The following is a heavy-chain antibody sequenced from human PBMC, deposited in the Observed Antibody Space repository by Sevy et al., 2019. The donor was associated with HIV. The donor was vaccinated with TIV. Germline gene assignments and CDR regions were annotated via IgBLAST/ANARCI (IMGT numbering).Heavy chain of an antibody. Sequence: GGSLRLSCAASGFSFDDYAMHWVRQAPGKGLEWVSGISRNSGSIGYAYSVKGRFTISRDNAKNSLYLQMNSLRAEDTALYYCAKDIGDGGSYFHYYYGMDVWGQGSTVTVSS. CDR1: GFSFDDYA. D-gene: IGHD1-26*01. CDR3: AKDIGDGGSYFHYYYGMDV. V-gene: IGHV3-9*01. CDR2: ISRNSGSI. J-gene: IGHJ6*02.